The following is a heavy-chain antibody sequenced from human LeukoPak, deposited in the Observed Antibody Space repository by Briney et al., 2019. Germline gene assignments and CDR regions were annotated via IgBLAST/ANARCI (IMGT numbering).Heavy chain of an antibody. V-gene: IGHV4-34*01. J-gene: IGHJ6*03. CDR2: IIHSGTT. Sequence: PSETLSLTCAAYGGSFSGYYWIWIRQPPGKGLEWIGEIIHSGTTTYNPSLRSRLTISVDTSKNQFSLKLNSVTAADTAVYYCARGFDSNDYFYYYMDVWGKGTTVTVSS. D-gene: IGHD3-22*01. CDR1: GGSFSGYY. CDR3: ARGFDSNDYFYYYMDV.